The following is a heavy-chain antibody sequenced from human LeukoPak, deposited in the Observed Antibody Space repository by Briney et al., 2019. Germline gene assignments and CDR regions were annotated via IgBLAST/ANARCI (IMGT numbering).Heavy chain of an antibody. Sequence: GASVKVSCKASGYTFTGYYMHWVRQAPGQGLEWMGWISAYNGNTNYAQKLQGRVTMTTDTSTSTAYMKLRSLRSDDTAVYYCARTVDYYYDSSGYIDYWGQGTLVTVSS. J-gene: IGHJ4*02. D-gene: IGHD3-22*01. V-gene: IGHV1-18*04. CDR2: ISAYNGNT. CDR3: ARTVDYYYDSSGYIDY. CDR1: GYTFTGYY.